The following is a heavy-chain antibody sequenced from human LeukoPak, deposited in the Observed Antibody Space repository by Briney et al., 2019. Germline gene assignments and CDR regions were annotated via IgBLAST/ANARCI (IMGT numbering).Heavy chain of an antibody. CDR3: ARFIWFGELLSYFDY. J-gene: IGHJ4*02. CDR1: GFTFSSYW. CDR2: IKQDGSEK. Sequence: GGSLRLSCAVSGFTFSSYWMSWVRQAPGKGLEWVANIKQDGSEKYYVDSVKGRFTISRDNAKNSLYLQMNSLRAEDTAVYYCARFIWFGELLSYFDYWGQGTLVTVSS. V-gene: IGHV3-7*03. D-gene: IGHD3-10*01.